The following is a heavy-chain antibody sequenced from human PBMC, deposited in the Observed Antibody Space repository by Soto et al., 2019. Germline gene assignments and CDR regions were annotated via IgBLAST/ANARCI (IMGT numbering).Heavy chain of an antibody. CDR2: IIPILGIA. D-gene: IGHD2-2*01. CDR3: ARGIVPAAMLGTNWFDP. CDR1: GGTFSSYT. Sequence: QVQLVQSGAEVKKPGSSVKVSCKASGGTFSSYTISWVRQAPGQGLEWMGRIIPILGIANYAQKFQGRVTITEDKSTSTAYRELSSLRSEDTAVYYCARGIVPAAMLGTNWFDPWGQGTLVTVSS. J-gene: IGHJ5*02. V-gene: IGHV1-69*02.